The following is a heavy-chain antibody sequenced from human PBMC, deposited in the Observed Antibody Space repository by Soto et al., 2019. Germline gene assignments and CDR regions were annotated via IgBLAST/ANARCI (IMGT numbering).Heavy chain of an antibody. CDR3: ARVASSALGANWFDP. Sequence: ASVKVSCKASGYTFIDYYIHWVRQAPGQGLEWMGWINPNSGATNYAQKFQGWVTMTRDTSISTAYVELSRLKSDDTAIYYCARVASSALGANWFDPWGQGTLVTVSS. CDR2: INPNSGAT. V-gene: IGHV1-2*04. J-gene: IGHJ5*02. CDR1: GYTFIDYY.